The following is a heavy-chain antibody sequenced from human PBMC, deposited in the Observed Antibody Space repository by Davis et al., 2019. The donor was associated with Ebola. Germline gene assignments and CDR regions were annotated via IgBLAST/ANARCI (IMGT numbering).Heavy chain of an antibody. Sequence: PGGSLRLSCAASGFSFRTYDMHWVRQVTGKTLEWVSAIGTAGDTYYPASVKGRFTISRENARNSLYLQMNSLRTEDTAVYYCVRPAFGSHYFDWGQGILVTVSS. CDR1: GFSFRTYD. CDR2: IGTAGDT. J-gene: IGHJ4*02. CDR3: VRPAFGSHYFD. D-gene: IGHD2/OR15-2a*01. V-gene: IGHV3-13*01.